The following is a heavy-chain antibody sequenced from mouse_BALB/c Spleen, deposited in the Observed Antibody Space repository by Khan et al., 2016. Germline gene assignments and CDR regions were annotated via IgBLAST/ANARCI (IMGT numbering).Heavy chain of an antibody. CDR2: INPHNDGI. CDR3: ARDYRYDWDVMDY. D-gene: IGHD2-14*01. J-gene: IGHJ4*01. V-gene: IGHV1S136*01. CDR1: GYPFTNYI. Sequence: VQLQQSGPELVKPGASVKMSCKTSGYPFTNYILHWVKQKPGQGLEWIGYINPHNDGIKYNEKFKGKATLTSDKSSSTAYMDLSSLTSEDSAVYYCARDYRYDWDVMDYGGQGTSVTVSS.